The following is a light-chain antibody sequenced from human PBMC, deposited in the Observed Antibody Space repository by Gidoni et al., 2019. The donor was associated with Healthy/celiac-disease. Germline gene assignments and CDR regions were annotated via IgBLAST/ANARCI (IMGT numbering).Light chain of an antibody. CDR3: QQYYSTPWT. CDR2: WAS. V-gene: IGKV4-1*01. CDR1: QSVLYSSNNKNY. Sequence: DIVMTQSPDSLAVCLGERAPINCKSSQSVLYSSNNKNYLAWYQQKPGQPPQLLIYWASTRESGVPARFSGSGSGTDFTLTISSLQAEDVAVYYCQQYYSTPWTFGQGTKVEIK. J-gene: IGKJ1*01.